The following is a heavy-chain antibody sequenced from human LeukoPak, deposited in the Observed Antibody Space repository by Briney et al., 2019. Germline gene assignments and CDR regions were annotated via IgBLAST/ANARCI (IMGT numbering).Heavy chain of an antibody. Sequence: SQTLSLTCTVSGGSISSGGYYWSWIRQHPGKGLEWIGYIYYSGSTYYNPSLKSRVTISVDTSKNQFSLKLSSVTAADTAVYYCARVVGVTAAVDYWGQGTLVTVSS. CDR2: IYYSGST. J-gene: IGHJ4*02. CDR3: ARVVGVTAAVDY. CDR1: GGSISSGGYY. D-gene: IGHD2-21*02. V-gene: IGHV4-31*03.